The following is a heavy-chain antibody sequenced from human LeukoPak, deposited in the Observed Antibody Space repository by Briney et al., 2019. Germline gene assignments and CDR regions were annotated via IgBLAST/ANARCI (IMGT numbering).Heavy chain of an antibody. J-gene: IGHJ4*02. D-gene: IGHD6-13*01. CDR3: AKYGQVGQLVPFFDY. Sequence: GGSLRLSCAASGFTFSSYGMSWVRQAPGKGLEWVSAISGSGGSTYYADSVKGRFTISRDNSKNTLYLQMNSLGAEDTAVYYCAKYGQVGQLVPFFDYWGQGTLVTVSS. CDR2: ISGSGGST. V-gene: IGHV3-23*01. CDR1: GFTFSSYG.